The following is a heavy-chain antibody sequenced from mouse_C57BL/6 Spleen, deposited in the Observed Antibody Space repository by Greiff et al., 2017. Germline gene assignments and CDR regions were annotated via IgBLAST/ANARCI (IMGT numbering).Heavy chain of an antibody. J-gene: IGHJ4*01. CDR2: IDPSDSYT. CDR3: ARRAQLRLQAMDY. V-gene: IGHV1-50*01. Sequence: QVQLQQPGAELVKPGASVKLSCKASGYTFTSYWMQWVKQRPGQGLEWIGEIDPSDSYTNYNQKFKGKATLTVDTSSSTAYMQLSSLTSEDSAVYYWARRAQLRLQAMDYWGQGTSVTVSS. D-gene: IGHD3-1*01. CDR1: GYTFTSYW.